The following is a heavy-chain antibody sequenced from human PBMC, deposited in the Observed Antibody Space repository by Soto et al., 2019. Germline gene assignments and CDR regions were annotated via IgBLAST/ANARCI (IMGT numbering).Heavy chain of an antibody. CDR2: IYWNDDK. J-gene: IGHJ6*02. CDR3: ARIVGASNYYYYYGMDV. V-gene: IGHV2-5*01. Sequence: SGPTLVNPTQTLTLTCTFSGFSLSITGVAVGWIRQPPGKALEWLALIYWNDDKRYSPSLKSRLTITKDTSKNQVVLTMTNMDPVDTATYYCARIVGASNYYYYYGMDVWGQGTTVTVSS. CDR1: GFSLSITGVA. D-gene: IGHD1-26*01.